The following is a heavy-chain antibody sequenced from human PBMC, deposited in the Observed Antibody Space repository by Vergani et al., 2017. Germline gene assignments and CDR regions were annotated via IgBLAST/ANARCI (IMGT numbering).Heavy chain of an antibody. V-gene: IGHV1-18*01. J-gene: IGHJ4*02. D-gene: IGHD6-13*01. Sequence: QVHLVQSGAEVKKPGASVKVSCKASGYSFISYGITWVRQAPGQGLEWMGWISPSNGNTNYAQNLQGRVTLTTDTSTTTAYMELRSLRSDDPAIYYCARGIAAAAPDSWGQGTLVTVSS. CDR2: ISPSNGNT. CDR1: GYSFISYG. CDR3: ARGIAAAAPDS.